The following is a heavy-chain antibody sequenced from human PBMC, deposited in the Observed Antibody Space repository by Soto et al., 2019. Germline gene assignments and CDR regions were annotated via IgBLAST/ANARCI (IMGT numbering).Heavy chain of an antibody. Sequence: QVQLMQSGVEVKKPGASVKVSCKGSGYTFTDHGISWVRQAPGQGLEWMGWIIPNNGNTKNAPKFQGRVTMTTDTSTSTAYMELRMLRADDTAVYYCARLSGVVVGDYWGQGTLVTVSS. V-gene: IGHV1-18*01. CDR2: IIPNNGNT. D-gene: IGHD2-15*01. CDR1: GYTFTDHG. J-gene: IGHJ4*02. CDR3: ARLSGVVVGDY.